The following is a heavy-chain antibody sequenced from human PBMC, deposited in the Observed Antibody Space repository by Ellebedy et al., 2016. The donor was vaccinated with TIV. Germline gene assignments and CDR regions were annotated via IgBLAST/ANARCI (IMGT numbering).Heavy chain of an antibody. CDR1: GGTFSSYG. V-gene: IGHV1-69*10. J-gene: IGHJ4*02. CDR3: ARVGNYYGGNPSYYFDY. Sequence: AASVKVSCKASGGTFSSYGISWVRQAPGQGLEWMGGIIPILGKANYAQKFQGRVTITADESTYTAYMELSSRRSEEKAVYYCARVGNYYGGNPSYYFDYWGQGTLVTVSS. CDR2: IIPILGKA. D-gene: IGHD4-23*01.